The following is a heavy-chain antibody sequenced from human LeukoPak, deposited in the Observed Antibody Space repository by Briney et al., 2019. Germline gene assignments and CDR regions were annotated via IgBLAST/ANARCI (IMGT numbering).Heavy chain of an antibody. CDR3: ARAQWLDSFDY. J-gene: IGHJ4*02. Sequence: GGSLRLSCAASGFTFSSYWMHWVRQAPGKGLVWVSRINSDGSSTSYADSVKGRFTISRDNAKNTLYLQMNSLRDEDTAVYYCARAQWLDSFDYWGQGTLVTVSS. CDR1: GFTFSSYW. V-gene: IGHV3-74*01. D-gene: IGHD6-19*01. CDR2: INSDGSST.